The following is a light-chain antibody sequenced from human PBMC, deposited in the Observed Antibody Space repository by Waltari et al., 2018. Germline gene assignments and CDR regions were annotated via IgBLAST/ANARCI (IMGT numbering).Light chain of an antibody. V-gene: IGKV3-20*01. J-gene: IGKJ1*01. CDR3: QQHGTLPAT. CDR2: RAS. Sequence: EIVLTQSPGTASLSPGERVTLSCRASQTVGSSSLAWYQQKPGQAPRLVIYRASRRATGSPDRFSGSWSGTDFSLTISRLEPEDFAVYYCQQHGTLPATFGQGTKVEIK. CDR1: QTVGSSS.